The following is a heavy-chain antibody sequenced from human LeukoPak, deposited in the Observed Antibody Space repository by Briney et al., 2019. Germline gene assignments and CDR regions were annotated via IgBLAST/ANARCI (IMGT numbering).Heavy chain of an antibody. CDR2: IYYSGST. CDR1: GGSISSRSYY. V-gene: IGHV4-39*01. D-gene: IGHD5-12*01. Sequence: PSETLSLTCTVSGGSISSRSYYWGWIRQPPGKGLEWIASIYYSGSTSHNPSLKSRVTISVDTSKNQVSLKLSSVTAADTAVYYCAGHIHSGYDSSEPFDYWGQGTLVTVSS. J-gene: IGHJ4*02. CDR3: AGHIHSGYDSSEPFDY.